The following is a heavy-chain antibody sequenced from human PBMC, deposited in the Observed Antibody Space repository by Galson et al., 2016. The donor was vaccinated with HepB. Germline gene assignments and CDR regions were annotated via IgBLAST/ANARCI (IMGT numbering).Heavy chain of an antibody. CDR1: GYIFTSSG. CDR2: SNIYDGTI. D-gene: IGHD1-26*01. Sequence: SVKVSCKASGYIFTSSGISWMRQAPGQGLEWMGWSNIYDGTINYARKFQGRVSLTTDTSTSTAYMELRNLRFDDTAVYYCARDWDFNMDVWGKGTTVTVSS. V-gene: IGHV1-18*04. CDR3: ARDWDFNMDV. J-gene: IGHJ6*04.